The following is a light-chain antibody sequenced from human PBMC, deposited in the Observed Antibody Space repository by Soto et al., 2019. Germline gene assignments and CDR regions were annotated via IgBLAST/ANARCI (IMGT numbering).Light chain of an antibody. CDR3: QQFHNWPLS. CDR1: QSVSSY. CDR2: DAS. Sequence: EIVMRQSPATLSVSPGERATLSCRASQSVSSYLAWYQQKPGQAPRLLIDDASTRAAGIPARFNGGGSGTEFTLTISSLQSEDFALYYCQQFHNWPLSFGGGTKVDIK. V-gene: IGKV3-15*01. J-gene: IGKJ4*01.